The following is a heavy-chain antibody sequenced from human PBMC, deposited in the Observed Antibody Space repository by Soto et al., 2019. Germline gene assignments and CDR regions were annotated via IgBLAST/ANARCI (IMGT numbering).Heavy chain of an antibody. J-gene: IGHJ4*02. CDR1: GFSFSSYV. V-gene: IGHV3-23*01. CDR3: ARGPITMVRGVTNY. CDR2: ISGSGGST. Sequence: GGSLRLSCAGAGFSFSSYVMNWVRLAPWKGLEWVSGISGSGGSTYYAGSVKGRVTISRDNSRNTLYLQMDSLRVEDTAVYYCARGPITMVRGVTNYWGQGTQVTVSS. D-gene: IGHD3-10*01.